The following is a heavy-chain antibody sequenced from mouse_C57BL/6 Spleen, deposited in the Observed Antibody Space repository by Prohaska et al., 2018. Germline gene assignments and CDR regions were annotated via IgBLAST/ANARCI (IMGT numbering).Heavy chain of an antibody. V-gene: IGHV6-3*01. J-gene: IGHJ2*01. Sequence: DVKLEESGGGLVQPGVSMKLSCVASGFTFSHYWMNWVRQSPEKGLEWVAQIRLKSDNYAIHYAESVKGRFTISRDDSKSSVYLQMNNLRAEDTGIYYCTAPAGSSDYWGQGTTLTVSS. CDR1: GFTFSHYW. CDR2: IRLKSDNYAI. CDR3: TAPAGSSDY. D-gene: IGHD1-3*01.